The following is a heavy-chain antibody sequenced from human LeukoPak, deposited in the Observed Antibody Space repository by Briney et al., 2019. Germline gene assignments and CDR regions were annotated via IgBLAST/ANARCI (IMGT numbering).Heavy chain of an antibody. CDR2: IYSGGST. CDR1: GFTVSSNY. D-gene: IGHD3-22*01. J-gene: IGHJ4*02. V-gene: IGHV3-53*01. CDR3: ARVSYYDSSGYYFLSYVDY. Sequence: GGSLRLSCAASGFTVSSNYMSWVRQAPGKGLEWVSVIYSGGSTYYADSVRGRFTISRDSSKNTLYLQMNSLGAEDTAVYYCARVSYYDSSGYYFLSYVDYWGQGTLVTVSS.